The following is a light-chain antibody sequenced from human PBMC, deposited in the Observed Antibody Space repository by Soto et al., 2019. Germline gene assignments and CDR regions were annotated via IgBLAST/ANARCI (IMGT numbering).Light chain of an antibody. CDR2: DVN. CDR1: NSDVRGYNY. J-gene: IGLJ2*01. V-gene: IGLV2-14*03. CDR3: SSYINSVV. Sequence: QSALTQPASVSGSPGQSITISCTGVNSDVRGYNYVSWYQQHPGKAPKLIIYDVNYRPSGISNRFSGSKSGREASLIISNLQAEDEADYYCSSYINSVVFGGGTKLTVL.